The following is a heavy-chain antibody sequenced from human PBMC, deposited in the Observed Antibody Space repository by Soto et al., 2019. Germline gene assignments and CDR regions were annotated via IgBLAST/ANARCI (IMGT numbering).Heavy chain of an antibody. V-gene: IGHV3-7*04. Sequence: EVHLGESGGGLVQTGGSLRLSCAISESTVRSDWMNWVRQAPGKGLEWVAHTNQDGSEKYYVDSVKGRFTIFRDNAKNSLYLQMNSLKVGDTAMYYCSGGVGDAFWGQGTLVTVSS. J-gene: IGHJ4*02. D-gene: IGHD3-16*01. CDR2: TNQDGSEK. CDR1: ESTVRSDW. CDR3: SGGVGDAF.